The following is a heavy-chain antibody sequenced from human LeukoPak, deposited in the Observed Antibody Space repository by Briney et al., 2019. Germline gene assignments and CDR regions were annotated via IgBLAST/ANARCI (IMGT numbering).Heavy chain of an antibody. D-gene: IGHD3-22*01. CDR3: ARNSYDDSGSFATYWYFDL. Sequence: SETLSLTCTVSGGSFSGHYWSWIRQPPGKGLEWIGNIYYLGATGYNPSLKSGVTISLDTPKNQFSLKLTSVTAADSAIYYCARNSYDDSGSFATYWYFDLWGRGTLVTVSS. CDR2: IYYLGAT. V-gene: IGHV4-59*11. J-gene: IGHJ2*01. CDR1: GGSFSGHY.